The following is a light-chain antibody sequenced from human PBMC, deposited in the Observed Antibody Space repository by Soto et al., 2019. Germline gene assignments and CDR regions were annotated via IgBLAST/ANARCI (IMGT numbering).Light chain of an antibody. CDR1: QSVSSSY. CDR3: QQYNNWPLT. Sequence: EIVLTQSPGTLSLAPGERATLSCRASQSVSSSYLAWYQQKPGQAPRLLIFGASTRATGIPARFSGSGSGTEFTLTISSLQSEDSSVYYCQQYNNWPLTFGGGTKVDI. V-gene: IGKV3-15*01. CDR2: GAS. J-gene: IGKJ4*01.